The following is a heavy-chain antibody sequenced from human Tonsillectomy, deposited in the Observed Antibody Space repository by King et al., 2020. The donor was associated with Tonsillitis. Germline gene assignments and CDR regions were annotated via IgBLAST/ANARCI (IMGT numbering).Heavy chain of an antibody. CDR2: IPTRANGGTI. Sequence: VQLVESGGGLVKPGGSLRLSCAASGFTFSDAWMSWIRQAPGKGLEWVGRIPTRANGGTIDYAAPVKGRFTISRDDSKNTLYLQMNSLRPDDTAVYYCTRRSSLGGQGTLVTVSS. D-gene: IGHD2-2*01. CDR1: GFTFSDAW. J-gene: IGHJ4*02. CDR3: TRRSSL. V-gene: IGHV3-15*01.